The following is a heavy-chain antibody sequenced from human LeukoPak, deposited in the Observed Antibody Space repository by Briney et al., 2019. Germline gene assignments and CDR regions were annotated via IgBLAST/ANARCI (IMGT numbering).Heavy chain of an antibody. Sequence: GGSLRLSCAASGFTFSIYSMNWVRQTPGKGLEWVSCISTNSDYIYYADSVKGRFTISRDNAKNSLYLQMNSLRAEDTAVYYCARGRQWLEPFDYWGQGALVTVSS. J-gene: IGHJ4*02. V-gene: IGHV3-21*01. CDR3: ARGRQWLEPFDY. CDR1: GFTFSIYS. CDR2: ISTNSDYI. D-gene: IGHD6-19*01.